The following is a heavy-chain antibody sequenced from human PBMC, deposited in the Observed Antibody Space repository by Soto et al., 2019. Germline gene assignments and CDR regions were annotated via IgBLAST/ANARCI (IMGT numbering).Heavy chain of an antibody. J-gene: IGHJ4*01. CDR3: FGVMAATLDY. CDR1: GGAIKNTNYH. V-gene: IGHV4-39*01. CDR2: LYYRGAT. Sequence: PAETLSLTCSVSGGAIKNTNYHFFCIRQPPGKGLEWIGTLYYRGATDYNPSLKTRVTISVDTSKNLLSLNLSSVTAADTAVYYCFGVMAATLDYWGQGTLVTVSS. D-gene: IGHD2-21*02.